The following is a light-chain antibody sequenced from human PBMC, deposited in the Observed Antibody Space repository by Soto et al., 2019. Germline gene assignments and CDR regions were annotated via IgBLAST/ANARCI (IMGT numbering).Light chain of an antibody. CDR3: EPYCILLT. V-gene: IGKV3-20*01. CDR2: GAS. CDR1: QNLYNNY. J-gene: IGKJ4*01. Sequence: EIKLTLYPPPLSFSPGERPTLSCMASQNLYNNYLAWYQQKPGQAPRVLIYGASTRAAGIPDRFSGSGSGTDFTLSIIRLEPEGLAVYYCEPYCILLTFCGGTKV.